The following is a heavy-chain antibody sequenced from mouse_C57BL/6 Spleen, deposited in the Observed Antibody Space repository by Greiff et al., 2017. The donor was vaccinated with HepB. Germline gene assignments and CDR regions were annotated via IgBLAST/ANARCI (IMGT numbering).Heavy chain of an antibody. J-gene: IGHJ1*03. CDR2: IDPSDSYT. V-gene: IGHV1-69*01. Sequence: VQLQQPGAELVMPGASVKLSCKASGYTFTSYWMHWVKQRPGQGLEWIGEIDPSDSYTNYNQKFKGESTFTVDKSSSTAYMQLSSLTSEDSAVYYCARRRHITTVVDWYFDVWGTGTTVTVSS. CDR1: GYTFTSYW. CDR3: ARRRHITTVVDWYFDV. D-gene: IGHD1-1*01.